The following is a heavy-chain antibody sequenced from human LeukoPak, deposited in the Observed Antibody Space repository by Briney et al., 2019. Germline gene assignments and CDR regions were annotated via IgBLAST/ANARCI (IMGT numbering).Heavy chain of an antibody. Sequence: SETLSLTCTVSGGSISSRSYYWSWIRQPPGKGLEWIGEINRSGSTNYNPSLRSRVTISVDTSKNQFSLKVSSVTAADTAVYYCAGRGAPVAGASSFDFWGQGTLVTVSS. J-gene: IGHJ4*02. V-gene: IGHV4-39*01. CDR3: AGRGAPVAGASSFDF. CDR2: INRSGST. CDR1: GGSISSRSYY. D-gene: IGHD6-19*01.